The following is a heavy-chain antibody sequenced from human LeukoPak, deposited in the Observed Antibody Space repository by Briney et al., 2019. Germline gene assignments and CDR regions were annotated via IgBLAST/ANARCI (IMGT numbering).Heavy chain of an antibody. CDR3: ARGKSYPRSIAATRRYFDY. J-gene: IGHJ4*02. D-gene: IGHD6-13*01. CDR2: INPSGGST. Sequence: ASVKVSCKASGYTFTSYYMHWVRQAPGQGLEWMGIINPSGGSTSYAQKFQGRVTMTRDTSTSTVYMELSSLRSEDTAVYYCARGKSYPRSIAATRRYFDYWGQGTLVTVSS. CDR1: GYTFTSYY. V-gene: IGHV1-46*01.